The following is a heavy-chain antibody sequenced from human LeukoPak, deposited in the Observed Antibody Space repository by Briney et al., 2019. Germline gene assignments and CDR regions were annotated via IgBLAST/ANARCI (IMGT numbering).Heavy chain of an antibody. V-gene: IGHV4-59*08. D-gene: IGHD7-27*01. CDR3: ARQKTGDRVFVDY. CDR1: GGSISSYY. Sequence: PSETLSLTCTVSGGSISSYYWSWIRQPPGKGLEWIGYIYYSGSTNYNPSLKSRVTISVDTSKNQFSLKLSSVTAADTAVYYCARQKTGDRVFVDYWGQGTLVTVSS. J-gene: IGHJ4*02. CDR2: IYYSGST.